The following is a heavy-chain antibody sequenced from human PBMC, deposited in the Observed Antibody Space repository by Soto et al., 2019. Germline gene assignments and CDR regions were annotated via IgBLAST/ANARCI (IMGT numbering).Heavy chain of an antibody. CDR1: GGSISSSSYY. Sequence: PSETLSLTCTVSGGSISSSSYYWGWIRQPPGKGLEWIGSIYYSGSTYYNPSLKSRVTISVDTSKNQFSLKLSSVTAADTAAYYCARQIYDFWSGYYLYYYYGMDVWGQGTTVTVSS. CDR2: IYYSGST. J-gene: IGHJ6*02. V-gene: IGHV4-39*01. D-gene: IGHD3-3*01. CDR3: ARQIYDFWSGYYLYYYYGMDV.